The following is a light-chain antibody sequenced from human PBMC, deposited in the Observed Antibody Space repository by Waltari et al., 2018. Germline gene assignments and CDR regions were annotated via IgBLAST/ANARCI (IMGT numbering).Light chain of an antibody. CDR1: RFNIGSRP. J-gene: IGLJ2*01. Sequence: QSVLTQTPSASGTPGQGVTISCSGSRFNIGSRPVNWYQQLPGTAPKLLMFGNNHRPSGVPGRFSGSKSGTSASLAMSGLQSEDEADYYCGVWDDSLNGVVFGGGTKLTVL. CDR3: GVWDDSLNGVV. CDR2: GNN. V-gene: IGLV1-44*01.